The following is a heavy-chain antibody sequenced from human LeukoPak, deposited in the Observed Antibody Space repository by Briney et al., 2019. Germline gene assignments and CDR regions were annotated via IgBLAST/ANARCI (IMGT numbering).Heavy chain of an antibody. D-gene: IGHD6-6*01. CDR2: IKQDGSDK. J-gene: IGHJ4*02. V-gene: IGHV3-7*01. CDR3: ARGGVYSSSSEDY. CDR1: GFTFSTYW. Sequence: GGSLRLSCAASGFTFSTYWMSWVRQAPGKGLEWVAHIKQDGSDKYYVDSVMGRFTISRDNAKNSLYLQMNSLRAEYTAVYYCARGGVYSSSSEDYWGQGTLVTVSS.